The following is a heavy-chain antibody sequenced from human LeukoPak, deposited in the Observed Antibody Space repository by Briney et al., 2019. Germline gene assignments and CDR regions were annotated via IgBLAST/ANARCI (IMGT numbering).Heavy chain of an antibody. J-gene: IGHJ4*02. CDR3: ARDRVSGSGSIDY. Sequence: GGSLRLSCAASGFTFSIYSINWVRQAPGKGLEWVSFITGNSNYIYYADSVKGRFTISRDNAKNSLYLQMNSLRVEDAAVYYCARDRVSGSGSIDYWGQGTLVTVSS. D-gene: IGHD3-10*01. V-gene: IGHV3-21*01. CDR2: ITGNSNYI. CDR1: GFTFSIYS.